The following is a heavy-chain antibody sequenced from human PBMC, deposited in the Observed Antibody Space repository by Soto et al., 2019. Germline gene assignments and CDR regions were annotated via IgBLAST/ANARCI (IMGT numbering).Heavy chain of an antibody. CDR2: IYPGNSET. CDR3: AKEAGSAYYGMDV. V-gene: IGHV5-51*03. Sequence: EVQLVQSGAEVKEPGESLKISCKGSGYSFSNTWINWVRQMPGKGLEWMGIIYPGNSETRYSPSSQGQATLSADKSINTAYRQWSSLKASDTATYYCAKEAGSAYYGMDVWGQGTTVTVSS. CDR1: GYSFSNTW. J-gene: IGHJ6*02. D-gene: IGHD6-19*01.